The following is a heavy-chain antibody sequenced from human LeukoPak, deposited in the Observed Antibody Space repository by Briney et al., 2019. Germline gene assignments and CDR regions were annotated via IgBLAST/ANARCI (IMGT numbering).Heavy chain of an antibody. CDR3: ARQNDFRLDY. J-gene: IGHJ4*02. D-gene: IGHD3-3*01. CDR1: GYTFSSYW. V-gene: IGHV5-51*01. Sequence: GESLKISCKGSGYTFSSYWIGWVRQMPGKGLEWMGIIYPGNSDTRYSPSLQGQVTISVDTSIGTAYLQWSSLKASDTAIYYCARQNDFRLDYWGQGTLVTVSS. CDR2: IYPGNSDT.